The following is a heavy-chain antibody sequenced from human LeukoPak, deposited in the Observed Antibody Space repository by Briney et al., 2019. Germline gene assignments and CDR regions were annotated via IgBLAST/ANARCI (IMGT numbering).Heavy chain of an antibody. CDR2: IYTSGNT. CDR3: ARDHIVVVPAAIYNWFDP. V-gene: IGHV4-61*02. Sequence: SETLSLTCTVSGGSISSGSYYWSWIRQPAGKGLEWIGRIYTSGNTNYNPSLKSRVTISVDTSKNQFSLKLSSVTAADTAVYSCARDHIVVVPAAIYNWFDPWGQGTLVTVSS. J-gene: IGHJ5*02. CDR1: GGSISSGSYY. D-gene: IGHD2-2*01.